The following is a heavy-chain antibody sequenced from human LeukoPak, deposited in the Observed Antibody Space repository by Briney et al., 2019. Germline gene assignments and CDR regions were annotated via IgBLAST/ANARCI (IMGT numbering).Heavy chain of an antibody. V-gene: IGHV4-38-2*02. Sequence: SETLSLTCTVSGYSISSGYYWGWIRQPPGKGLEWIGSIYHSGSTYYNPSLKSRVTISVDTSKNQFSLKLSSVTAADTAVYYCARDGLYDFWSGYYPKLYYFDYWGQGTLVTVSS. CDR2: IYHSGST. J-gene: IGHJ4*02. CDR3: ARDGLYDFWSGYYPKLYYFDY. CDR1: GYSISSGYY. D-gene: IGHD3-3*01.